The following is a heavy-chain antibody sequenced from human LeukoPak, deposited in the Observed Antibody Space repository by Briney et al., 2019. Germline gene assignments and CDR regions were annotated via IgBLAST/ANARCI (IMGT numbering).Heavy chain of an antibody. CDR2: IFYSGST. Sequence: SETLSLTCTVSGGSISSYYWGWIRQPPGKGLEWIGNIFYSGSTYYSPSLRSRVTISLDTSRNQFSLKLNSVTAADTAVYYCAKSNGYGLVDIWGQGTMVTISS. D-gene: IGHD3-10*01. J-gene: IGHJ3*02. CDR1: GGSISSYY. CDR3: AKSNGYGLVDI. V-gene: IGHV4-39*07.